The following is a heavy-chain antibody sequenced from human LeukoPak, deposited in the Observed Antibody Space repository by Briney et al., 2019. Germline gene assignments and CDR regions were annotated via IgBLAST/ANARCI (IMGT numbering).Heavy chain of an antibody. D-gene: IGHD6-19*01. CDR2: IIPILGIA. V-gene: IGHV1-69*04. CDR3: AREFPSSGWLDY. J-gene: IGHJ4*02. CDR1: GGTFSSYA. Sequence: GSSVKVCCKASGGTFSSYAISWVRQAPGQGLEWMGRIIPILGIANYAQKFQGRVTITADKSTSTAYMELSSLRSEDTAVYYCAREFPSSGWLDYWGQGTLVTVSS.